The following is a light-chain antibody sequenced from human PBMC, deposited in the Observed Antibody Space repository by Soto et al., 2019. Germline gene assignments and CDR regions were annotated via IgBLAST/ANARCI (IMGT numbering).Light chain of an antibody. J-gene: IGKJ2*01. CDR2: GAS. CDR1: QSVRSN. Sequence: EVVMTQSPATLSVSPGERAMLSCRASQSVRSNLAWYQQKPGQAPRLLIYGASTRATGIPARFSGSGSGTEFTLTISSLQSEDFAVYYCQQYNNWPPYTFGQGTKLEIK. CDR3: QQYNNWPPYT. V-gene: IGKV3-15*01.